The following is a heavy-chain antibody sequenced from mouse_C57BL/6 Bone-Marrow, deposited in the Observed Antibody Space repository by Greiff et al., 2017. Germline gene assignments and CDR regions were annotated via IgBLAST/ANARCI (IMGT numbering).Heavy chain of an antibody. CDR3: ARRGYYGFAY. CDR1: GYTFTSYW. J-gene: IGHJ3*01. CDR2: IDPSDSYT. V-gene: IGHV1-69*01. Sequence: QVQLQQPGAELVMPGASVKLSCKASGYTFTSYWMHWVKQRPGQGLEWIGEIDPSDSYTNYNQKFKGKSTLTVDKSSSTAYMQLSSLTSEDSAVYYCARRGYYGFAYGGQGTLVTVSA. D-gene: IGHD1-1*01.